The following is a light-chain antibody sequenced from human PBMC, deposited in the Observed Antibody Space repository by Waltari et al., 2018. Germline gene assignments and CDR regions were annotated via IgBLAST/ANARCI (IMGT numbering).Light chain of an antibody. V-gene: IGLV2-11*01. CDR2: DVI. J-gene: IGLJ1*01. CDR3: CSYAGTSTSYV. Sequence: QSALTQPRSASGSPGQSVTISCTGASSDVGAYDFVSWYQQRPGKAPKLIIYDVIMRPSGVPDRFSGSKSGNTASLTISGLQAEDEGDYYCCSYAGTSTSYVFGIGTKVTVL. CDR1: SSDVGAYDF.